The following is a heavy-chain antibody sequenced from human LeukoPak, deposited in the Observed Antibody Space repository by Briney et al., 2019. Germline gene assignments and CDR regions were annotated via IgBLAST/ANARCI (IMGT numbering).Heavy chain of an antibody. D-gene: IGHD2-15*01. CDR3: AGRAEGYCSGGSCYGYYFDY. Sequence: PSETLSLTCTVSGGSISSSSYYWGWIRQPPGKGLEWIGSIYYSGSTYYNPSLKSRVTTSVDTSKNQFSLKLSSVTAADTAVYYCAGRAEGYCSGGSCYGYYFDYWGQGTLVTVPS. J-gene: IGHJ4*02. V-gene: IGHV4-39*07. CDR2: IYYSGST. CDR1: GGSISSSSYY.